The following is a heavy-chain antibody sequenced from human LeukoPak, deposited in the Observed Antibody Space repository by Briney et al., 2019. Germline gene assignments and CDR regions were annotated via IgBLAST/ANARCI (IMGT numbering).Heavy chain of an antibody. CDR1: GGSISSGSYS. V-gene: IGHV4-30-2*01. CDR3: ARFSPRAMGNYLDF. CDR2: IYPRGST. Sequence: SETLSLTCAVSGGSISSGSYSWSWIRQPPGKGLEWIGYIYPRGSTYYNPSLKSRVILSLDKSANQFSLNLSSVTAADTAVYYCARFSPRAMGNYLDFWGQGTLVTVSS. D-gene: IGHD7-27*01. J-gene: IGHJ4*02.